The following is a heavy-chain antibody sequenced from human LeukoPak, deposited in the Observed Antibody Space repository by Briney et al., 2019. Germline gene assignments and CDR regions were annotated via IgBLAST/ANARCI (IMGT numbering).Heavy chain of an antibody. CDR1: GGSISSYY. J-gene: IGHJ3*02. CDR3: ARGKLETLRSAFDI. V-gene: IGHV4-59*01. D-gene: IGHD1-1*01. Sequence: SEILSLTCTVSGGSISSYYWSWIRQPPGKGLEWIGYIYYSGSTNYNPSLKSRVTISVDTSKNQFSLKLSSVTAADTAVYYCARGKLETLRSAFDIWGQGTMVTVSS. CDR2: IYYSGST.